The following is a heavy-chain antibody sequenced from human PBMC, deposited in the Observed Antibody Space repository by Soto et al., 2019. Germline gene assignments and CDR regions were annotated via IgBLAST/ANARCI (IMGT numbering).Heavy chain of an antibody. CDR2: IWYDGSNK. D-gene: IGHD3-16*01. CDR1: GFTFSSYG. Sequence: QVQLVESGGGVVQPGRSLRLSCAASGFTFSSYGMHWVRQAPGKGLEWVAVIWYDGSNKYYADSVKGRFTISRDNSKNTLYLQMNSLRAEDTALYYCARFNRWGYFDYWGQGTLVTVSS. CDR3: ARFNRWGYFDY. J-gene: IGHJ4*02. V-gene: IGHV3-33*01.